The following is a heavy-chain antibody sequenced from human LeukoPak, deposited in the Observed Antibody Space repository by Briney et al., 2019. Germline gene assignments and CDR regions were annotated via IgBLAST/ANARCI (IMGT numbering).Heavy chain of an antibody. Sequence: GGSLRLSCAASGFTVSSNYMSWVRQAPGKGLEWVSVIYSGGSTYYADSVKGRFTISRDNSKNTLYLQMNSLRDEDTAVYYCARVRFQQLGWFDPWGQGTLVTVSS. J-gene: IGHJ5*02. CDR2: IYSGGST. CDR3: ARVRFQQLGWFDP. V-gene: IGHV3-66*01. CDR1: GFTVSSNY. D-gene: IGHD6-6*01.